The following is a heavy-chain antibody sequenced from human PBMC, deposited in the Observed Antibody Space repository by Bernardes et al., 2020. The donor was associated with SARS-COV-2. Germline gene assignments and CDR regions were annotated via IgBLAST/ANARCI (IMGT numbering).Heavy chain of an antibody. V-gene: IGHV5-51*01. J-gene: IGHJ1*01. Sequence: GESLNLSCQGSGYRFTNYWIGWVRQMPGTGLEWMGIIYPGDSDTIYNPSFQGQVTISADKAINTAYLQWSSLRASDTAIYYCARSRDSNGWSEFQHWAQGTLVSVSS. CDR2: IYPGDSDT. CDR3: ARSRDSNGWSEFQH. D-gene: IGHD6-19*01. CDR1: GYRFTNYW.